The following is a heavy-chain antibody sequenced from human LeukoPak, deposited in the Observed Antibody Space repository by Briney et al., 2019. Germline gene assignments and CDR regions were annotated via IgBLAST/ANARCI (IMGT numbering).Heavy chain of an antibody. V-gene: IGHV3-9*01. Sequence: GGSLRLSCAASGFTFDDYAMHWVRQAPGKGLEWVSGISWSSGSIGYADSVKGRFTISRDNAKNSLFLQMNSLRAEDTAVYYCARVGSGNFLGAFDIWGQGTMVTVSS. CDR3: ARVGSGNFLGAFDI. D-gene: IGHD1-26*01. J-gene: IGHJ3*02. CDR1: GFTFDDYA. CDR2: ISWSSGSI.